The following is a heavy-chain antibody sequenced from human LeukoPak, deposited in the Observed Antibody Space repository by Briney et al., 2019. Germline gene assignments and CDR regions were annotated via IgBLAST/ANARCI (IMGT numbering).Heavy chain of an antibody. CDR2: INPSGGST. CDR1: GYIFTSYY. J-gene: IGHJ6*03. D-gene: IGHD3-9*01. CDR3: ARDRELRYFDWLRDSHYYYMDV. V-gene: IGHV1-46*01. Sequence: ASVKVSCKASGYIFTSYYMHWVRQAPGLGLEWMGIINPSGGSTSYAQKFQGRVTMTRDMSTSTVYMELSSLRSEDTAVYHCARDRELRYFDWLRDSHYYYMDVWGKGTTVTVSS.